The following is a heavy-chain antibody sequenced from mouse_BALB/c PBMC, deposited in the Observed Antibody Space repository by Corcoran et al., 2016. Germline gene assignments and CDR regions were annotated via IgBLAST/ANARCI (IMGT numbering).Heavy chain of an antibody. J-gene: IGHJ3*01. CDR1: GFNIKDTY. V-gene: IGHV14-3*02. Sequence: EVQLQPSGAELVKPGASAKLSCKASGFNIKDTYMHWVKQRPEQGLEWIGRIDPANGNTKYDPKFQGKATITADTTSNTAYLQLSSLTSEDTAVYYCAREEGNDGYFFAYGGQGTVVNVSA. D-gene: IGHD2-3*01. CDR3: AREEGNDGYFFAY. CDR2: IDPANGNT.